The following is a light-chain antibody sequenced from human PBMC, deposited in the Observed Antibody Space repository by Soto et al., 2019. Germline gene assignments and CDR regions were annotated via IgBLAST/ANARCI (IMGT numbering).Light chain of an antibody. CDR1: SSDVGVNNY. CDR2: EVN. CDR3: CSCTSISTFV. V-gene: IGLV2-14*01. Sequence: QSALAQPASVSGSPGQSITISCTGTSSDVGVNNYVSWYQRHPGKAPKLIIYEVNNRPSGVSNRFSGSKSGNTASLTISGLQAEDEADYFCCSCTSISTFVFXSGPKGTGL. J-gene: IGLJ1*01.